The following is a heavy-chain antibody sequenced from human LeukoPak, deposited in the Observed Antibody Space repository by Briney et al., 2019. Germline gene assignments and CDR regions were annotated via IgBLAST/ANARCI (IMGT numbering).Heavy chain of an antibody. V-gene: IGHV1-8*01. CDR2: VHPNNGDT. Sequence: ASVKVSCKASGYTFSTYEINWVRQATGQGLEWMGWVHPNNGDTVYARRFQGRVTMTRNTSISTAYMELSSLRSEDTAVYYCTRGPRDDPWGQGTLVTVSS. CDR1: GYTFSTYE. CDR3: TRGPRDDP. J-gene: IGHJ5*02.